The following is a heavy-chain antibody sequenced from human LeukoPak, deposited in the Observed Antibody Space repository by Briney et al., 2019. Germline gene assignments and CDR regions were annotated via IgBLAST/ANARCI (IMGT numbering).Heavy chain of an antibody. D-gene: IGHD2-15*01. CDR3: GRRVVVAATFDY. Sequence: SETLSLTCTVSGGSISSYYWSWIRQPPGKGLEWIGYIYYSGSTNYNPSLKSRVTISVETSKNQFSLKLNSVTAADTAVYYRGRRVVVAATFDYWGQGTLVTVSS. J-gene: IGHJ4*02. V-gene: IGHV4-59*08. CDR1: GGSISSYY. CDR2: IYYSGST.